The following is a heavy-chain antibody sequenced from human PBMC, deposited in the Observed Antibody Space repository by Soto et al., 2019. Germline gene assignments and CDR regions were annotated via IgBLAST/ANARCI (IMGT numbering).Heavy chain of an antibody. Sequence: SETLSLTCAVSSGSISSSNWWSWVRQPPGKGLEWIGEIYHSGSTNYNPPLKSRVTISVDKSKNQFSLKLSSVTAADTAVYYCARGGYFDWSFDYWGQGTLVTVSS. D-gene: IGHD3-9*01. CDR2: IYHSGST. CDR3: ARGGYFDWSFDY. CDR1: SGSISSSNW. J-gene: IGHJ4*02. V-gene: IGHV4-4*02.